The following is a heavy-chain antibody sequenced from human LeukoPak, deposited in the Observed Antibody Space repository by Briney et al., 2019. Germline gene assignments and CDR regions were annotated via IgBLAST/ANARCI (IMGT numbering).Heavy chain of an antibody. CDR3: ARDRDYYDSSGYYYDY. Sequence: PGGSLRLSCAASGFTFSSYSMNWVRQAPGKGLEWVSSISSSSSYIYYADSVKGRFTISRDNAKNSLYLQMNSLRAEDTAVYYCARDRDYYDSSGYYYDYWGQGTLVTVSS. CDR2: ISSSSSYI. D-gene: IGHD3-22*01. V-gene: IGHV3-21*01. CDR1: GFTFSSYS. J-gene: IGHJ4*02.